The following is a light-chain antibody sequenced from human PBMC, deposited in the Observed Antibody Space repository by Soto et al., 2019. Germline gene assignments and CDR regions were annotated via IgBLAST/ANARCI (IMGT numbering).Light chain of an antibody. CDR1: QSISTH. CDR3: QQSYSTPRT. J-gene: IGKJ1*01. Sequence: DIQMTQSPSSLSASVGDRVTITCRASQSISTHLNWYQQKPGKAPNLLIYAASSLQSGVPSRFSGSGSGTDFTLTICSLQPEDFATYYCQQSYSTPRTFGQGTKVDIK. CDR2: AAS. V-gene: IGKV1-39*01.